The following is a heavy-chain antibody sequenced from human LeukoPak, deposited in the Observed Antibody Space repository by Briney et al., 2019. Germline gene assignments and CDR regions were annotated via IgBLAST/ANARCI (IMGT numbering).Heavy chain of an antibody. CDR1: GITLSNYG. CDR3: AKRGVVIRVILVGFHKEAYYFDS. CDR2: IGASGGGT. D-gene: IGHD3-22*01. J-gene: IGHJ4*02. Sequence: GGSLRLSCAVSGITLSNYGMSRVRQAPGKGLEWVAGIGASGGGTNYADSVKGRFTISRDNPKNTLYLQMNSLRAEDTAVYFCAKRGVVIRVILVGFHKEAYYFDSWGQGALVTVSS. V-gene: IGHV3-23*01.